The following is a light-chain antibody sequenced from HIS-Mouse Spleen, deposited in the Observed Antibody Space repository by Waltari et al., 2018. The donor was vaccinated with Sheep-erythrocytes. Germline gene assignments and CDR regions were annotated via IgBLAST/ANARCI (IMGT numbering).Light chain of an antibody. V-gene: IGLV2-23*01. CDR1: SSDVGSYHL. CDR2: EGS. J-gene: IGLJ3*02. CDR3: CSYAGSSTPWV. Sequence: QSALTQPASVSGSPGQSITISCTGTSSDVGSYHLVYWYQQHPGKAPNLSIYEGSKRPSGVSNRFSGSKSGNTACLTISGLQAEDEADYYCCSYAGSSTPWVFGGGTKLTVL.